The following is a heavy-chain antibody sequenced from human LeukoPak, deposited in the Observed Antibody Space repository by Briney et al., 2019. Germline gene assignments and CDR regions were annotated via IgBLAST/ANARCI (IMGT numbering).Heavy chain of an antibody. Sequence: ASVKVSCKASGYTFTGYYMHWVRQAPGQGLEWMGWINPNSGGTNYAQKFQGRVTMTRDTSISTAYMELSRLRSDDTAVYYCARDLNPITMILGDAFDIWGQGTMVTVSS. CDR3: ARDLNPITMILGDAFDI. J-gene: IGHJ3*02. V-gene: IGHV1-2*02. D-gene: IGHD3-22*01. CDR2: INPNSGGT. CDR1: GYTFTGYY.